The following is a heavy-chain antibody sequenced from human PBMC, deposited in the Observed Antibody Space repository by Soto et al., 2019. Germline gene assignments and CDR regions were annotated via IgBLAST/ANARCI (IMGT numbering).Heavy chain of an antibody. Sequence: EVQLVESGGGLVQPGGSLRLSCAASGFTFNSYWIHWVRQAPGKGLVWVSRVNSDGSYTDYADSVKGRFTISRDNAKNTSSLQMDNLRVDDTALYDCARVESLILIWGQGALVTIPS. J-gene: IGHJ4*02. V-gene: IGHV3-74*01. D-gene: IGHD2-21*01. CDR1: GFTFNSYW. CDR2: VNSDGSYT. CDR3: ARVESLILI.